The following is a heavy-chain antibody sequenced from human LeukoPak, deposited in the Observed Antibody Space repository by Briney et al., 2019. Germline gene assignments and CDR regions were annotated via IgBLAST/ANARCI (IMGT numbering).Heavy chain of an antibody. CDR2: IKQDGSEK. D-gene: IGHD2-15*01. J-gene: IGHJ4*02. V-gene: IGHV3-7*01. Sequence: GGSLRLSCAASGFTFSSYWMSWVRQAPGKGLEWVANIKQDGSEKYYVDSVKGRFTISRDNAKNSLYLQMNSLRAEDTAVYYCARERRWGFCGSCYYGYWGQGTLVTVSS. CDR3: ARERRWGFCGSCYYGY. CDR1: GFTFSSYW.